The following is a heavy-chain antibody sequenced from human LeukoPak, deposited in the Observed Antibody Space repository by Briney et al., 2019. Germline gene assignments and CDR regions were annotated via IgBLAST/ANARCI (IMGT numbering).Heavy chain of an antibody. D-gene: IGHD3-10*01. Sequence: SETLSLTCAVYGGSFSGYYWSWIRQPPGKGLEWIGEINHSGSTNYNPSLKSRVTISVDTSKNQFSLKLSSVTAADTAVYYCARRSVYGSGSYLYWGQGTLVTVSS. CDR1: GGSFSGYY. CDR2: INHSGST. V-gene: IGHV4-34*01. J-gene: IGHJ4*02. CDR3: ARRSVYGSGSYLY.